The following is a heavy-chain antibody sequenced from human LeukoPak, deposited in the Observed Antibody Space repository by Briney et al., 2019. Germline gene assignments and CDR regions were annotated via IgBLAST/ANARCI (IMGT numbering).Heavy chain of an antibody. J-gene: IGHJ4*02. V-gene: IGHV2-70*11. CDR2: IDWDDRK. CDR3: ARMNIQSFSYFDY. CDR1: GFSLSTSGMC. D-gene: IGHD2/OR15-2a*01. Sequence: SGPTLVNPTQTLTLTCTFSGFSLSTSGMCVSWIRQPPGKALERLARIDWDDRKYYRTSLKTRLTISKDTSENQVVLTMTNMDPVDTATYYCARMNIQSFSYFDYWGRGTLVTVSS.